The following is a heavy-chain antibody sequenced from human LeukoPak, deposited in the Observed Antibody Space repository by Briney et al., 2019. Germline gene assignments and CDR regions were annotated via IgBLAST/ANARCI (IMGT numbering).Heavy chain of an antibody. Sequence: ASVKVSCKASGYTFTGYYMHWVRQAPGQGLEWMGRINPNSGGTNYAQKFQGRVTMTRDTSISTAYMALSRLRSDDTAVYYCARSTSGYSYGLGDWGQGTLVTVSS. CDR2: INPNSGGT. CDR3: ARSTSGYSYGLGD. CDR1: GYTFTGYY. V-gene: IGHV1-2*06. D-gene: IGHD5-18*01. J-gene: IGHJ4*02.